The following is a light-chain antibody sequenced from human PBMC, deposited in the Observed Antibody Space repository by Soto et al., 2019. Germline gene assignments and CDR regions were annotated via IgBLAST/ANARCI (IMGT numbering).Light chain of an antibody. CDR3: QQRGKWRST. J-gene: IGKJ2*02. Sequence: EVVLTQSPDTLSLSPGETATLSCRASQSVDRYVAWYQQKLGQAPRLLIYDAYTRAAGVGDRFTGSGSATDVSLTITSLEPDDFAVYYCQQRGKWRSTFGPGTKVEMK. V-gene: IGKV3-11*01. CDR1: QSVDRY. CDR2: DAY.